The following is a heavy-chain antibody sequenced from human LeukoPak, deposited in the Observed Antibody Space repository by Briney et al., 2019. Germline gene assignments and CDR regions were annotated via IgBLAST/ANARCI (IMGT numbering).Heavy chain of an antibody. CDR2: TSNIDSTK. D-gene: IGHD4-17*01. CDR3: ARVEDDFCDHYFVMDV. CDR1: AFTFSSYE. V-gene: IGHV3-48*03. J-gene: IGHJ6*02. Sequence: AGSLRLSCAAYAFTFSSYEMKWDRQAPGKGREWVSYTSNIDSTKHYADFVKGRFTISRHNPENSLYLQISGLRAKDTAVYDCARVEDDFCDHYFVMDVWGQGTTVTVSS.